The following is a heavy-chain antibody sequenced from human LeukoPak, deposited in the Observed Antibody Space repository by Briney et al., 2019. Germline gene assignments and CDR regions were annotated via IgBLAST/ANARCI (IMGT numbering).Heavy chain of an antibody. CDR1: GFIFSSYS. D-gene: IGHD2-15*01. Sequence: GGSLRLSCEASGFIFSSYSMSWVRQAPGKGLEWVSAITGTGGSPYSADSVKGRFTISRDNSKNTLYLQMNSLRAEDTAVYYCARGLQAGNYFDPWGQGTLVTVSS. V-gene: IGHV3-23*01. J-gene: IGHJ5*02. CDR2: ITGTGGSP. CDR3: ARGLQAGNYFDP.